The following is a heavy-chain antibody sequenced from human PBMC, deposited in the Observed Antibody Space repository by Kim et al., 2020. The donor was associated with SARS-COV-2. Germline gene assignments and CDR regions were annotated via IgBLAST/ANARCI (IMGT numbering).Heavy chain of an antibody. Sequence: GSAKNYVDSVKGRFTISRDNAKNSLYLQKYSLRVEHTALYYCARGGRADSWGQGTLVTVSS. V-gene: IGHV3-7*04. CDR3: ARGGRADS. J-gene: IGHJ4*02. CDR2: GSAK. D-gene: IGHD3-16*01.